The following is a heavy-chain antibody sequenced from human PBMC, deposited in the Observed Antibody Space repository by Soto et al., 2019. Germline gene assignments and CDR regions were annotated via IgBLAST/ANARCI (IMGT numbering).Heavy chain of an antibody. Sequence: GGSLRLSCASSVFVFDNFGMHWVRQPPGKGLEWVALISFDGSNIFYADSVKGRFTISRDNSKNTLFLQMNSLRAEDSAVYYCAKEYDYNWLDPWGQGTLVTVSS. D-gene: IGHD2-21*02. J-gene: IGHJ5*02. CDR2: ISFDGSNI. V-gene: IGHV3-30*18. CDR1: VFVFDNFG. CDR3: AKEYDYNWLDP.